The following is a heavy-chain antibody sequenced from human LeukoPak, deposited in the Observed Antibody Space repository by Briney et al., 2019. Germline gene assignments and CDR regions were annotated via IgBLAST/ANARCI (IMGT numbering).Heavy chain of an antibody. CDR1: GFTFSSYA. V-gene: IGHV3-23*01. CDR2: ISGGSGST. Sequence: GGSLRLSCAASGFTFSSYAMSWVRQAPGKGLAWVSTISGGSGSTYCADSVKGRFTISRDNSKNTLYLQMNNLRAEDTALYYCAKTTATYSGVDYWGQGTLVTVSS. J-gene: IGHJ4*02. CDR3: AKTTATYSGVDY. D-gene: IGHD4/OR15-4a*01.